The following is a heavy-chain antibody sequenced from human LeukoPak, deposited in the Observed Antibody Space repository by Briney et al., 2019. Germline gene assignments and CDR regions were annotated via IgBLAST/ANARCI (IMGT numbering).Heavy chain of an antibody. CDR2: LFTGGGRT. CDR3: AKECDYSPGHKFDL. V-gene: IGHV3-23*01. J-gene: IGHJ4*02. CDR1: GFTFNNYL. D-gene: IGHD3-10*01. Sequence: GGSLRLSCAASGFTFNNYLMSWVRQAPGKGLEWVSVLFTGGGRTLYADSVKGRFTISGDTSRTTPYLQMNGLRAEDTAVYYCAKECDYSPGHKFDLWGQGTLVTVSP.